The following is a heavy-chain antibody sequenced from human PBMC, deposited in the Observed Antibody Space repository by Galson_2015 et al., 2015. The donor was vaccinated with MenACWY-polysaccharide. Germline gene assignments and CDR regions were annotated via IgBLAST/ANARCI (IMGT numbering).Heavy chain of an antibody. CDR3: AKREARNSGPFDL. J-gene: IGHJ4*02. CDR1: QFTFSSHW. D-gene: IGHD6-19*01. CDR2: INQDGSVT. V-gene: IGHV3-7*01. Sequence: SLRLSCAASQFTFSSHWMSWVRQTPGEGLEWLANINQDGSVTQYVDSVKGRFTISRDNSKSMLYLQMDSLRAEDTAVYHCAKREARNSGPFDLWGQGALVTVSS.